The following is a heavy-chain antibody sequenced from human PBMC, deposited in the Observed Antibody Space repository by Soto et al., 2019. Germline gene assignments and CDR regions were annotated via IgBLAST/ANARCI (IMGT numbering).Heavy chain of an antibody. Sequence: PVGSLRLSCAASGFTFSDYYMSWIRQAPGKGLEWVSYISSSSYTNYADSVKGRFTISRDNAKNSLYLQMNSLRAEDTAVYYCARDRAAAGTGYYYGMDVWGQGTTVTVSS. V-gene: IGHV3-11*06. CDR1: GFTFSDYY. CDR2: ISSSSYT. CDR3: ARDRAAAGTGYYYGMDV. D-gene: IGHD6-13*01. J-gene: IGHJ6*02.